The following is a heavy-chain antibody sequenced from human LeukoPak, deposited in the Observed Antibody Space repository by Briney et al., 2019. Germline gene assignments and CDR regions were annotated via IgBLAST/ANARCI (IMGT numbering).Heavy chain of an antibody. V-gene: IGHV5-51*01. D-gene: IGHD3-9*01. Sequence: PGEALKSSCKGAGYSFTSYWIGWGRQMPGKGLEGMGIIYPGDSDTRYSPAFQGQVTISADKSISTAYLQWSRLKASDTAMYYCARHEFRSSDWSAFDYWGQGPLVPVSS. CDR3: ARHEFRSSDWSAFDY. CDR2: IYPGDSDT. CDR1: GYSFTSYW. J-gene: IGHJ4*02.